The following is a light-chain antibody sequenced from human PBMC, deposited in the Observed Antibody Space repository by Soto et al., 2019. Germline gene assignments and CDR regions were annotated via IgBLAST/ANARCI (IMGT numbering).Light chain of an antibody. CDR1: QGISNW. CDR3: QHYGYPQWT. J-gene: IGKJ1*01. V-gene: IGKV1D-16*01. Sequence: IQMTQSPSTLSASVGDRVTITCRASQGISNWLVWYQQKPGMAPKFLIYAASSLQSGVPSRFSGSGSGTDFTLTISSLQPEDFAVYICQHYGYPQWTFGPGTKVDIK. CDR2: AAS.